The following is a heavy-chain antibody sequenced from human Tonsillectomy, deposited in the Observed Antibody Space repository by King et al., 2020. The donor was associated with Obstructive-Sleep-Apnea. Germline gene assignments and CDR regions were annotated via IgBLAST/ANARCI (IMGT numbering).Heavy chain of an antibody. CDR3: AKDPNCGSHYYYYGMDV. CDR2: ISGSGGST. D-gene: IGHD1-1*01. CDR1: GFTFSSYA. Sequence: VQLVESGGGLVQPGGSLRLSCAASGFTFSSYAMSWVRQAPGKGLEWVSAISGSGGSTYYADSVQGRFTISRDNSKNTRYLQMNSQRAEDTAGYYCAKDPNCGSHYYYYGMDVWGQGTTVTVSS. V-gene: IGHV3-23*04. J-gene: IGHJ6*02.